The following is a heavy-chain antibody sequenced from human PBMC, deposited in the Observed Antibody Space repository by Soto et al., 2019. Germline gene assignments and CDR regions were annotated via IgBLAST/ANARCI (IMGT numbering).Heavy chain of an antibody. J-gene: IGHJ4*02. D-gene: IGHD5-12*01. CDR1: GYRFTTQP. Sequence: ASVKVSCKASGYRFTTQPIHWVRQAPGQGLEWMVWINSGNGYTQYSRKFQGRVTITRDTSTSTAYMELSSLRSEDTATYYCARDGVSGDGYNKFDYWGQGTLVTVSS. CDR3: ARDGVSGDGYNKFDY. CDR2: INSGNGYT. V-gene: IGHV1-3*01.